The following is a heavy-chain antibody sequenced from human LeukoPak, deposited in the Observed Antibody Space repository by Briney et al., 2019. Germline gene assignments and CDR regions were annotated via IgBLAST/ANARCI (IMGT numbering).Heavy chain of an antibody. CDR3: ARGFTMIVVVPKRGAFDI. CDR1: GFTVSSNY. CDR2: IYSGGST. D-gene: IGHD3-22*01. J-gene: IGHJ3*02. V-gene: IGHV3-66*02. Sequence: GGSLRLSCAASGFTVSSNYMSWVRQAPGKGLEWVSVIYSGGSTYYADSVKGRFTISRDNSKNTLYLQMNSQRAEDTAVYYCARGFTMIVVVPKRGAFDIWGQGTMVTVSS.